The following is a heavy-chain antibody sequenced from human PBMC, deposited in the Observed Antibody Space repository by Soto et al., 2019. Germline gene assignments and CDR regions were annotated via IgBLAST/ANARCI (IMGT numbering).Heavy chain of an antibody. Sequence: QVQLVESGGGVVQPGRSLRLSCAASGFTFRSYGMHWVRQAPGKGLEWVALMSFDGSNKYYADSVSGRFTISSDNSKSTLYLQMDILRPEDTAVYYCAKEFGWDLEPSHPYYSAGMDFWGQGTTVTVSS. J-gene: IGHJ6*02. CDR2: MSFDGSNK. D-gene: IGHD3-10*01. CDR3: AKEFGWDLEPSHPYYSAGMDF. CDR1: GFTFRSYG. V-gene: IGHV3-30*18.